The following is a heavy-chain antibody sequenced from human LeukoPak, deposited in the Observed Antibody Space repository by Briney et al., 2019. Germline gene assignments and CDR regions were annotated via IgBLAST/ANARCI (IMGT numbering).Heavy chain of an antibody. J-gene: IGHJ4*02. D-gene: IGHD4-17*01. CDR1: GGSITNYY. CDR2: ISYSGTA. CDR3: ARDYGETVTTGYFDY. Sequence: PSETLSLTCTVSGGSITNYYWSWIRQPPGKGLEWIGYISYSGTASYNPSLKSRVTISVDTSRNQFSLKLTSVTAADTAVYYCARDYGETVTTGYFDYWGQGTLVTVSS. V-gene: IGHV4-59*01.